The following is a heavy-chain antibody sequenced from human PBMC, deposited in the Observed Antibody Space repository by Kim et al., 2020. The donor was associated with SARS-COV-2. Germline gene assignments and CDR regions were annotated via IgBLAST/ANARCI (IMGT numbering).Heavy chain of an antibody. CDR3: AKATTLWFGETAY. Sequence: GGSLRLSCAASGFTFSSYGMHWVRQAPGKGLEWVAVISYDGSNKYYADSVKGRFTISRDNSKNTLYLQMNSLRAEDTAVYYCAKATTLWFGETAYWGQGTLVTVSS. V-gene: IGHV3-30*18. J-gene: IGHJ4*02. CDR2: ISYDGSNK. D-gene: IGHD3-10*01. CDR1: GFTFSSYG.